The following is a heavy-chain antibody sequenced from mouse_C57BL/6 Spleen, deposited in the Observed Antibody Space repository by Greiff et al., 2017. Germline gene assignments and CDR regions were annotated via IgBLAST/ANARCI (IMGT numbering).Heavy chain of an antibody. D-gene: IGHD4-1*01. Sequence: FQLQQPGAELVKPAASVTLSCLASGYTFTSYWWHWVKFRTGQGLEWIGMITPNSGSTNYTEKFKSKATLTVDKSSSTAYMQLSSLTSEYSAVYYCARNWDDFDYWGQGTTLTGSS. CDR1: GYTFTSYW. V-gene: IGHV1-64*01. CDR2: ITPNSGST. CDR3: ARNWDDFDY. J-gene: IGHJ2*01.